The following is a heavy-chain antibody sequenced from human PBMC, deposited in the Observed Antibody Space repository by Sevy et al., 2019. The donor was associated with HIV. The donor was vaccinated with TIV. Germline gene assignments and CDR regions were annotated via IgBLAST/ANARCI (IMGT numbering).Heavy chain of an antibody. CDR3: ARDRGEILSSAFDY. Sequence: GGSLRLSCAASGFTISDYRMHWVRQAPGKGLEWVAVISYDGRNNKYNADSVKGRFTISRDNSKNTVYLQMNSLRAEDTTIYYCARDRGEILSSAFDYWGQGTLVTVSS. CDR2: ISYDGRNNK. CDR1: GFTISDYR. D-gene: IGHD3-16*01. V-gene: IGHV3-30*04. J-gene: IGHJ4*02.